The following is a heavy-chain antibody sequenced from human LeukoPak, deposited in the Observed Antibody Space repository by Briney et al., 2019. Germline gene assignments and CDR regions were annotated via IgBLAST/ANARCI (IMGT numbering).Heavy chain of an antibody. CDR1: GFTFSSHE. CDR3: ARATLAFDY. CDR2: ISSSGSII. D-gene: IGHD2-15*01. Sequence: PGGSLRLSCAASGFTFSSHEMNWVRQAPGKGREWVSYISSSGSIIYYADSVKGRFTISRDNAKSSLFLQMNSLRAEDTAVYYCARATLAFDYWGQGTLVTVSS. J-gene: IGHJ4*02. V-gene: IGHV3-48*03.